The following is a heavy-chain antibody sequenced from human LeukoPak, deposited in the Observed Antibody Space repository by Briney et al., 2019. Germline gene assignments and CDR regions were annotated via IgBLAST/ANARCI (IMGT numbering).Heavy chain of an antibody. CDR3: ARGPKIVVVTAIFDY. CDR2: IWYDGSNK. J-gene: IGHJ4*02. V-gene: IGHV3-33*01. CDR1: GFTFSSYG. Sequence: GGSLRLSCAASGFTFSSYGMHWVRQAPGKGLEWVAVIWYDGSNKYYADSVKGRFTISRDNSKNTLYLQMNSLRAEDTAVYYCARGPKIVVVTAIFDYWGQGTLVTVSS. D-gene: IGHD2-21*02.